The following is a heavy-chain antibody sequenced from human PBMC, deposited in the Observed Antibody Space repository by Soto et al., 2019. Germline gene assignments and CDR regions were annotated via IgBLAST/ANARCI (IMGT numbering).Heavy chain of an antibody. CDR3: ATNPLRDADTAMVELDY. D-gene: IGHD5-18*01. V-gene: IGHV1-24*01. CDR2: FDPEDGET. CDR1: GYTLTELS. Sequence: GASVEVSCKVSGYTLTELSMHWVRQAPGKGLEWMGGFDPEDGETIYAQKFQGRVTMTEDTSTDTAYMELSSLRSEDTAVYYCATNPLRDADTAMVELDYWGQGTLVTVSS. J-gene: IGHJ4*02.